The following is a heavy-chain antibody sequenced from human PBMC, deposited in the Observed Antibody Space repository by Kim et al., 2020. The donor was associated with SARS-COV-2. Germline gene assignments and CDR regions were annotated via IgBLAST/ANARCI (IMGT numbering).Heavy chain of an antibody. Sequence: TSYADSVKCRYTLSRANSTNTLDLQMNSLRAEDTAVYYCAKFAGGYPDSWGQGTLVTVSS. J-gene: IGHJ4*02. D-gene: IGHD5-12*01. V-gene: IGHV3-23*01. CDR3: AKFAGGYPDS. CDR2: T.